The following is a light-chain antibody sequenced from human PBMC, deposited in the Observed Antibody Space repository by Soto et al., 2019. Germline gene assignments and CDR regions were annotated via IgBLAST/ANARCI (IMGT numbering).Light chain of an antibody. Sequence: EIVLTQSPATLSLSPGERATLSCRASQSVSSYLAWYQQKPGQAPRLLIYDASNMASGTPARFSGSGSGTDFTLTISSLWPEDFAVYYCQQRSNWPPGYTFGQGTKLEIK. V-gene: IGKV3-11*01. J-gene: IGKJ2*01. CDR1: QSVSSY. CDR2: DAS. CDR3: QQRSNWPPGYT.